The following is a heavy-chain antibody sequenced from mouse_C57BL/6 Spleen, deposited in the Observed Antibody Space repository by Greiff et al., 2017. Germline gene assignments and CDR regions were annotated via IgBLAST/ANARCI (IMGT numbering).Heavy chain of an antibody. CDR1: GFTFSDYY. V-gene: IGHV5-16*01. J-gene: IGHJ3*01. D-gene: IGHD3-2*02. Sequence: EVKLVESEGGLVQPGSSMKLSCTASGFTFSDYYMAWVRQVPEKGLEWVANINYDGSSTYYLDSLKSRFIISRDNAKNILYLQMSRLKSEDTATYYCARDEDSSGFAYWGQGTLVTVSA. CDR2: INYDGSST. CDR3: ARDEDSSGFAY.